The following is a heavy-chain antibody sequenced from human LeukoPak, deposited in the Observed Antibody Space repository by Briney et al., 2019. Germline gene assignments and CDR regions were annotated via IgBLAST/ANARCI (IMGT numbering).Heavy chain of an antibody. CDR2: IYYSGST. V-gene: IGHV4-59*01. J-gene: IGHJ4*02. Sequence: SETLSLTCTVSGGSISSYYWSWIRQPLGKGLEWIGYIYYSGSTNYNPSLKSRVTISVDTSKNQFSLKLSSVTAADTAVYYCASSSLWGATLDYWGQGTLVTVSS. CDR1: GGSISSYY. D-gene: IGHD1-26*01. CDR3: ASSSLWGATLDY.